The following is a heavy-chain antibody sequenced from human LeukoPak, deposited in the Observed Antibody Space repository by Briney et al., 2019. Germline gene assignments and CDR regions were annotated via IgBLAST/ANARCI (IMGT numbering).Heavy chain of an antibody. CDR3: AKVRYCSGVNCYPDDN. Sequence: PGGSLRLSCAASGFTVSSNYMSWVRQSPGKGLEWVSVIYSGGYTYYADSVKGRFTISRDNSKNMLYLEMNSLSTEDTAVYYCAKVRYCSGVNCYPDDNWGQGTLVTVSS. J-gene: IGHJ4*02. V-gene: IGHV3-53*05. CDR1: GFTVSSNY. CDR2: IYSGGYT. D-gene: IGHD2-15*01.